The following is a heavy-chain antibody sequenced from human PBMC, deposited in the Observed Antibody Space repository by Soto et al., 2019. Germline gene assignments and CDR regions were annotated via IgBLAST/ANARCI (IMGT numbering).Heavy chain of an antibody. CDR1: GFNFRSFW. CDR3: AIVRVADSALDH. Sequence: EAQLVESGGGLVQPGGSLRLSCAASGFNFRSFWMSWVRQAPGKGLEWVANIKQDGSETSYVDSVKGRFTIARDNAEDSLYLQMNSLRADDTAIYYCAIVRVADSALDHWGQGTLVTVSS. D-gene: IGHD3-10*02. V-gene: IGHV3-7*01. CDR2: IKQDGSET. J-gene: IGHJ4*02.